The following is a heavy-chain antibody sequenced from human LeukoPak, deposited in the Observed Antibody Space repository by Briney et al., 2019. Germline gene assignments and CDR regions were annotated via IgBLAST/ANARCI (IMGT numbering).Heavy chain of an antibody. J-gene: IGHJ3*02. CDR2: INHSGST. D-gene: IGHD3-22*01. V-gene: IGHV4-34*01. CDR1: GGSFSGYY. Sequence: SETLSLTCAVYGGSFSGYYWSWIRQPPGKGLEWIGEINHSGSTNYNPSLKSRVTISVDTSKNQFSLKLSSVTAADTAVYYCARTTTYDPHDAFDIWGQGTMVTVSS. CDR3: ARTTTYDPHDAFDI.